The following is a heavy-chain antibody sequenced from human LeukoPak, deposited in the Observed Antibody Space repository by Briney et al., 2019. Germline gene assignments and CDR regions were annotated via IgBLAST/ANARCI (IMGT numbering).Heavy chain of an antibody. Sequence: SETLSLTCTVSGGSISSDYWSWIRQPPGKGLEWIAYIYNSGSTNYNPSLKSRVTISVDTSKNQFSLKLSSVTAADTAVYYCASRYCSSTSCYEYFQHWGQGTLVTVSS. V-gene: IGHV4-59*08. D-gene: IGHD2-2*01. CDR3: ASRYCSSTSCYEYFQH. J-gene: IGHJ1*01. CDR1: GGSISSDY. CDR2: IYNSGST.